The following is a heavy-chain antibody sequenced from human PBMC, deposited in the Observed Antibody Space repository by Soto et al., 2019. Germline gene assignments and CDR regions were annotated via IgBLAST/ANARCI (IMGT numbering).Heavy chain of an antibody. V-gene: IGHV3-30-3*02. CDR2: MSHDGSNT. D-gene: IGHD2-8*01. CDR3: AKDVLKSNRIVLMAYYFDY. CDR1: GVIFNTYA. Sequence: SLRLACTTSGVIFNTYAMDWVRQAPGKGLEWVAVMSHDGSNTYYADFVKGRFTISRDNSKNTLYLQMNSLRAEDTAVYYCAKDVLKSNRIVLMAYYFDYWGQGTLVTVSS. J-gene: IGHJ4*02.